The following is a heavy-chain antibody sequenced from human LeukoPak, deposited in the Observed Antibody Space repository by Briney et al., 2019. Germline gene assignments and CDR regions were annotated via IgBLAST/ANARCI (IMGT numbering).Heavy chain of an antibody. CDR3: ASEYSSSSGFDY. CDR1: GFTFSSYW. Sequence: GGSLRLSCAASGFTFSSYWMSWVRQAPGKGLEWVANIKQDGSEKYYVDSVKGRFTITRDNAKNPLYLQMNSLRAEDTAVYYCASEYSSSSGFDYWGQGTLVTVSS. J-gene: IGHJ4*02. V-gene: IGHV3-7*01. D-gene: IGHD6-6*01. CDR2: IKQDGSEK.